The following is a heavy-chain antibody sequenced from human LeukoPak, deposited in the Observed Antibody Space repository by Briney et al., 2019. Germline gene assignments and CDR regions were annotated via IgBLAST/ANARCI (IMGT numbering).Heavy chain of an antibody. CDR1: GGSISSYY. V-gene: IGHV4-59*01. Sequence: SETLSLTCTVSGGSISSYYWSWIRQLPGKGLEWIGYIYYSGSTNYNPSLKSRVTISVDTSKNQFSLKLSSVTAADTAVYYCARDRGAGHYGSGSYDYWGQGTLVTVSS. D-gene: IGHD3-10*01. CDR3: ARDRGAGHYGSGSYDY. CDR2: IYYSGST. J-gene: IGHJ4*02.